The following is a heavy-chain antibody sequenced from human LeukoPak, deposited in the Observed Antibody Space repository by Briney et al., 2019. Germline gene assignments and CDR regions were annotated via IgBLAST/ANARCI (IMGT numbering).Heavy chain of an antibody. CDR1: RGSLSSYY. D-gene: IGHD6-19*01. CDR3: ARGVAVAGTLAFDI. CDR2: IYYSGST. J-gene: IGHJ3*02. Sequence: SETLSLTCIDPRGSLSSYYWSWIRQPPGKGLEWIGYIYYSGSTNYNPSPKRRVTTSVDTTTNHFSLRLSSVNSAVTAVYYCARGVAVAGTLAFDIWGQGTMVTVSS. V-gene: IGHV4-59*01.